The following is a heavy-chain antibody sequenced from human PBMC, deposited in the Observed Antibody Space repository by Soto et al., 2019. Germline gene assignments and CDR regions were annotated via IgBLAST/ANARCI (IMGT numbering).Heavy chain of an antibody. J-gene: IGHJ4*02. V-gene: IGHV3-30*03. CDR3: VLFRIQLLY. CDR1: GFTFSSYG. Sequence: PGGSLRLSCAASGFTFSSYGMHWVRQAPGKGLEWVAVISYDGSNKYYADSVKGRFTISRDNSKNTLYLQMNSLRAEDTAVYYCVLFRIQLLYWGQGTLVTVSS. CDR2: ISYDGSNK. D-gene: IGHD1-1*01.